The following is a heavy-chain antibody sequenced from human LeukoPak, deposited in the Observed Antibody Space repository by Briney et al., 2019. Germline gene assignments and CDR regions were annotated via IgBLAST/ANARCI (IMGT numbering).Heavy chain of an antibody. Sequence: GESLKISCKGPGYSFTSYWIGWVRQMPGKGLEWMGIIYPRDSDTRYSPSFQGQVTISADKSISTAYLQWSSLEASDTAMYCCARGVAVTGIQYDAFDIWGQGTMVTVSS. CDR2: IYPRDSDT. CDR1: GYSFTSYW. D-gene: IGHD2-21*02. J-gene: IGHJ3*02. CDR3: ARGVAVTGIQYDAFDI. V-gene: IGHV5-51*01.